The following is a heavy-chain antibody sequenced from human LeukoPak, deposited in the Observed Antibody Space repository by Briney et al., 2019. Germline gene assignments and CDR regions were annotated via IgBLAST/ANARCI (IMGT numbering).Heavy chain of an antibody. CDR1: GYTFTSYY. CDR2: INPSGGST. D-gene: IGHD3-10*01. Sequence: GASVKVSCKASGYTFTSYYMHWVRQGPGQGRGWMGIINPSGGSTTYAQKFQGRLTMTRDTSTSTVYMDLRGLRSEDTAVYYCARAMVRDYYFDYWGQGRLVTVSS. J-gene: IGHJ4*02. CDR3: ARAMVRDYYFDY. V-gene: IGHV1-46*01.